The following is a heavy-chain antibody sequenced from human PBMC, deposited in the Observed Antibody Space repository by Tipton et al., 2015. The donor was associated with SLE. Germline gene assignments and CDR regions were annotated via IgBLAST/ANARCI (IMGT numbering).Heavy chain of an antibody. V-gene: IGHV4-4*08. CDR3: AGMYYYGSGSSGPPRY. Sequence: TLSLTCTVSGGSISSYYWSWIRQPPGKGLEWIGYIYTSGSTNSNPTPKSRVTISVDTSKNQFSLKLSSVTAADTAVYYCAGMYYYGSGSSGPPRYWGQGTLVTVSS. D-gene: IGHD3-10*01. CDR1: GGSISSYY. J-gene: IGHJ4*02. CDR2: IYTSGST.